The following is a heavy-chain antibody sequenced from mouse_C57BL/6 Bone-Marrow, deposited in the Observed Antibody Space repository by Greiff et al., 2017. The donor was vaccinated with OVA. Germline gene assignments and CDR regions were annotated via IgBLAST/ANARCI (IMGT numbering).Heavy chain of an antibody. Sequence: DVKLQESGGGLVKPGGSLKLSCAASGFTFSDYGMHWVRQAPEKGLEWVAYISSGSSTIYYADTVKGRFTISRDNAKNTLFLQMTSLRSEDTAMYYCATPPFAYWGQGTLVTVSA. J-gene: IGHJ3*01. V-gene: IGHV5-17*01. CDR1: GFTFSDYG. CDR3: ATPPFAY. CDR2: ISSGSSTI.